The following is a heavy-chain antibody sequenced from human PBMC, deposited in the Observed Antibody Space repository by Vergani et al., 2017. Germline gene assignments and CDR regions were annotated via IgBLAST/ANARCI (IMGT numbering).Heavy chain of an antibody. J-gene: IGHJ5*02. CDR3: ARGGRFLVWLSNHWFDP. CDR1: GGSISSYY. D-gene: IGHD3-3*01. Sequence: QVQLQESGPGLVKPSETLSLTCTVSGGSISSYYWSWIRQPPGKGLEWIGYIYYSGSTNYNPSLKSRVTISVDTSKNQYSLKLSSVTAADTAVYYCARGGRFLVWLSNHWFDPWGQGTLVTVSS. CDR2: IYYSGST. V-gene: IGHV4-59*01.